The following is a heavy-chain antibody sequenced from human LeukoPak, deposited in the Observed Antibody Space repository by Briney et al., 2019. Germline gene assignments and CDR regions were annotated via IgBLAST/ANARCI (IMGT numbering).Heavy chain of an antibody. CDR3: ARRSMLLDYWYFDL. D-gene: IGHD3-10*02. V-gene: IGHV4-59*08. J-gene: IGHJ2*01. Sequence: PSETLSLTCTVSGGSISPHYWIWIRQPPGKGLEYLGYVYYSGNSNYNPSLKSRLTISVDTSKNQFSLKLSSVTAADTAVYYCARRSMLLDYWYFDLWGRGTLVTVSS. CDR2: VYYSGNS. CDR1: GGSISPHY.